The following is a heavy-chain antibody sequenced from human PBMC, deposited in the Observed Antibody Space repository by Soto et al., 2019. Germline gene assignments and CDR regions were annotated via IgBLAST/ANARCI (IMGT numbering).Heavy chain of an antibody. Sequence: SETLSLTCTVSGGSISSGGYYWSWIRQHPGKGLEWIGYIYYSGSTYYNPSLKSRVTISVDMSKNQFSLKLSSVTAADTAVYYCARDTSDSSGYYFDYWGQGTLVTVSS. CDR3: ARDTSDSSGYYFDY. CDR2: IYYSGST. J-gene: IGHJ4*02. V-gene: IGHV4-31*03. D-gene: IGHD3-22*01. CDR1: GGSISSGGYY.